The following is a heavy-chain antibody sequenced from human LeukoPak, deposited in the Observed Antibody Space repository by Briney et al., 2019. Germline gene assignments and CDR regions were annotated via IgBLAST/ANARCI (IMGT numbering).Heavy chain of an antibody. V-gene: IGHV3-30*04. D-gene: IGHD1-26*01. CDR1: GCTFTNYA. Sequence: GVSLTLSCAASGCTFTNYAMHWVRQAPGKGLEWLAYIRYDGSSKYYADFVTGRFTISRDNAKNSLYLQMNSLRAEDTAVYYCARPIGRHYPNDYWGQGTLVTVSS. CDR2: IRYDGSSK. J-gene: IGHJ4*02. CDR3: ARPIGRHYPNDY.